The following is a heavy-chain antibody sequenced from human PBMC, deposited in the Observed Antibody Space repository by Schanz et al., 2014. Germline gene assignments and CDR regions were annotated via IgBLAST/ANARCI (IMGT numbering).Heavy chain of an antibody. Sequence: LQLVESGGGLVQPGGSLRLSCATSGFTFSTYAMSWVRQAPGKGLEWVSGISGSGVITYYEDSVKGRFTISRDNSKNTLYLQMNSLRAEDTAIYYCAKYRYSVFDFDYWGQGTLVTVSS. D-gene: IGHD3-16*02. CDR3: AKYRYSVFDFDY. CDR2: ISGSGVIT. CDR1: GFTFSTYA. J-gene: IGHJ4*02. V-gene: IGHV3-23*04.